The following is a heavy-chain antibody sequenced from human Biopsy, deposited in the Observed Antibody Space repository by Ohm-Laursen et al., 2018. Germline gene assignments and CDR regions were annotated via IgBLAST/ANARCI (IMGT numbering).Heavy chain of an antibody. CDR3: ARDRGYYSDRTVPGYFDL. CDR2: VYYTGST. CDR1: GNSISSYY. Sequence: TLILTCTVSGNSISSYYWSWIRQPPGKGLQWIGYVYYTGSTDYNPSLQSRVTISVDTSKNHFSLRLRSVTPADTAIYYCARDRGYYSDRTVPGYFDLWGRGTLVTVSS. J-gene: IGHJ2*01. D-gene: IGHD3-22*01. V-gene: IGHV4-59*01.